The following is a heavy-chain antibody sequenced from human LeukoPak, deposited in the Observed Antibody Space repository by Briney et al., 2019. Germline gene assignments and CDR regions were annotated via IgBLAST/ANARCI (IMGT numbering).Heavy chain of an antibody. CDR1: GYTFTSYY. Sequence: ASVKVSCKASGYTFTSYYMHWVRQAPGQGLEWMGIISPNSGNTSYAQKLQGRVTMTRDTSTSTVYMELSSLRSEDTAVYYCARDWVYCSSTSCPYVNWFDPWGQGTLVTVSS. J-gene: IGHJ5*02. V-gene: IGHV1-46*01. D-gene: IGHD2-2*01. CDR3: ARDWVYCSSTSCPYVNWFDP. CDR2: ISPNSGNT.